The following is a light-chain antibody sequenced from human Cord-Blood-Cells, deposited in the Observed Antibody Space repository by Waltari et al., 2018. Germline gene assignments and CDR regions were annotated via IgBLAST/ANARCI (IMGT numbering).Light chain of an antibody. CDR1: QSVSSN. J-gene: IGKJ5*01. CDR3: QQYNNWPPIT. Sequence: EIVMTQSPDTQSVSPGERATLSCRASQSVSSNVAWYQHKPGQAPRLLIDGASTSATGIPARFSGSGSGTEFTLTISSLQSEDFAVYYCQQYNNWPPITFGQGTRLEIK. CDR2: GAS. V-gene: IGKV3-15*01.